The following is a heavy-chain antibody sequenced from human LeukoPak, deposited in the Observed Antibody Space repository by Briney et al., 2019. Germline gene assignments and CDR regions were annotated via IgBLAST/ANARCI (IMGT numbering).Heavy chain of an antibody. CDR2: IYYSGNT. D-gene: IGHD3-10*01. CDR3: ARHPALLLWFGELFDY. CDR1: GDSISSSNSY. Sequence: SETLSLTCTVSGDSISSSNSYWGWIRQPPGKGLEWIGSIYYSGNTYYNASLKSRVTISVDTSKNQFSLKLSSVTAADTAVYYCARHPALLLWFGELFDYWGQGTLVTVSS. J-gene: IGHJ4*02. V-gene: IGHV4-39*01.